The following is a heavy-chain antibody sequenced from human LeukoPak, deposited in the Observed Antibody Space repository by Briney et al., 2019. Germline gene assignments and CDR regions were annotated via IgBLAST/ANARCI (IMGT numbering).Heavy chain of an antibody. J-gene: IGHJ4*02. CDR1: GFTFSSYA. CDR3: ARDPDFYDSSGYWDY. CDR2: ISYDGSNK. V-gene: IGHV3-30-3*01. D-gene: IGHD3-22*01. Sequence: GGSLRLSCAASGFTFSSYAMHWVRQAPGNGLEWVALISYDGSNKYYADSVKGRFTISRDNSKNTLYLQMNSLRAEDTAVYYCARDPDFYDSSGYWDYWGQGTLVTVSS.